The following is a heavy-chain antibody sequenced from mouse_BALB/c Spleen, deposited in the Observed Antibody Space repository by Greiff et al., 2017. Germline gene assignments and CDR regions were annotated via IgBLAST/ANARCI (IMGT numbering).Heavy chain of an antibody. CDR3: ASGELPYAMDY. V-gene: IGHV1-82*01. J-gene: IGHJ4*01. Sequence: VQMQQSGPELVKPGASVKISCKASGYAFSSSWMNWVKQRPGQGLEWIGRIYPGDGDTNYNGKFKGKATLTADKSSSTAYMQLSSLTSVDSAVYFCASGELPYAMDYWGQGTSVTVSS. CDR2: IYPGDGDT. CDR1: GYAFSSSW.